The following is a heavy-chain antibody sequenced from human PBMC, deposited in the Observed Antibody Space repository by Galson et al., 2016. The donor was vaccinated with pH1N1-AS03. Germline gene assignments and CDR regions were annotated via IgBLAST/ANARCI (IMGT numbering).Heavy chain of an antibody. CDR2: INAGNGNT. J-gene: IGHJ6*02. Sequence: SVKVSCKASGYTFISYVMHWVRQAPGQRLEWMGWINAGNGNTTYSQSFQCRVTVTRDTSASKAYMELSSLRSEDTAVYYCARGRGSYGMDVWGQGTTVTVSS. CDR3: ARGRGSYGMDV. V-gene: IGHV1-3*01. D-gene: IGHD1-26*01. CDR1: GYTFISYV.